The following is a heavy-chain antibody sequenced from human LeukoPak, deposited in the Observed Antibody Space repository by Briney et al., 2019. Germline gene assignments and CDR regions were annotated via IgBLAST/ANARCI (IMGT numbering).Heavy chain of an antibody. CDR3: ARLRIDFWSGYSGAGFDY. J-gene: IGHJ4*02. CDR1: GYSFTSYW. D-gene: IGHD3-3*01. CDR2: IYPGDSDT. Sequence: GESLKISCKGSGYSFTSYWIGWVRQMPGKGLEWMGIIYPGDSDTRYSPSFQGQVTISADKSISTAYLQWSSLKASDTAMYYCARLRIDFWSGYSGAGFDYWGQGTLVTVSS. V-gene: IGHV5-51*01.